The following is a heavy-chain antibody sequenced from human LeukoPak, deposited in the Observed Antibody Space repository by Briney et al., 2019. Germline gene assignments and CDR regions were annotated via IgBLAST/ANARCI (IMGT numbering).Heavy chain of an antibody. D-gene: IGHD7-27*01. CDR3: ARDLAWGAFDY. CDR2: ISPRGGGT. CDR1: GFTFSNHG. V-gene: IGHV3-23*01. J-gene: IGHJ4*02. Sequence: GGTLRLSCAASGFTFSNHGMNWVRQAPGKGLEWLSGISPRGGGTYYADSVKGRFTISRDDSKNTLSLQMNSLRVEDTAVYYCARDLAWGAFDYWGQGTLVTVSS.